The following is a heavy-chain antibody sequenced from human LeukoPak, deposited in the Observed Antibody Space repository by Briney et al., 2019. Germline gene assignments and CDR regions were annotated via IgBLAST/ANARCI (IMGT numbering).Heavy chain of an antibody. V-gene: IGHV4-59*08. D-gene: IGHD5-24*01. CDR1: GGSISNYY. Sequence: SETLSLTCTVSGGSISNYYWSWIRQSPEKGLEWIGYIHDSGSTNYNPSLKSRVTILVDTSKNQFSLKLSSVTAADTAVYYCARLDAAAGRYLQFFYWGQGTLVTVSS. CDR3: ARLDAAAGRYLQFFY. J-gene: IGHJ4*02. CDR2: IHDSGST.